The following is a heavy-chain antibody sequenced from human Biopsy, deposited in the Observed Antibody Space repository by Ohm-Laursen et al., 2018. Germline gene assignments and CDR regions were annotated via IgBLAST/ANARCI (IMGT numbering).Heavy chain of an antibody. CDR1: GGSISSYY. Sequence: SETLSLTCPVSGGSISSYYWSWIRQPPGKGLEWIGYIYYTGSTNYNPSLKSRVTISVDTSMNHLSLRPTSVTAADTAVYYCARHAPSYSGSYWRYFDLWGRGTLVTVSS. V-gene: IGHV4-59*08. D-gene: IGHD1-26*01. CDR3: ARHAPSYSGSYWRYFDL. CDR2: IYYTGST. J-gene: IGHJ2*01.